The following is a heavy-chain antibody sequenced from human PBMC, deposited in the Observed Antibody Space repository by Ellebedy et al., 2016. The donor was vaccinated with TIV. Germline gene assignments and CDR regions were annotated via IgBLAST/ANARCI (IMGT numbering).Heavy chain of an antibody. D-gene: IGHD2-2*01. CDR1: GGAFSSIA. CDR3: ARDTRVGSSSYSRFDP. CDR2: IIPIVGVA. Sequence: SVKVSCRASGGAFSSIALNWVRQALGQGPEWMGGIIPIVGVANYAQQFQGRITITADTSTSTAYLELSSLRSEDTAVYYCARDTRVGSSSYSRFDPWGQGTLVTVSS. J-gene: IGHJ5*02. V-gene: IGHV1-69*10.